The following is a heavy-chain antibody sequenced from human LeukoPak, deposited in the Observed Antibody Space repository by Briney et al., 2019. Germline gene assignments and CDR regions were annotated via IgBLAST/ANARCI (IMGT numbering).Heavy chain of an antibody. CDR3: AKGSYYDSSGSFYFDY. CDR2: ISGSGDNT. J-gene: IGHJ4*02. V-gene: IGHV3-23*01. D-gene: IGHD3-22*01. CDR1: GFTFSSYA. Sequence: GGSLRVSCAASGFTFSSYAVSWVRQAPGKGLEWVSGISGSGDNTYYADSVKGRFTISRDNSKNTLYVQVNSLGTEDTAAYYCAKGSYYDSSGSFYFDYWGQGTLVTVSS.